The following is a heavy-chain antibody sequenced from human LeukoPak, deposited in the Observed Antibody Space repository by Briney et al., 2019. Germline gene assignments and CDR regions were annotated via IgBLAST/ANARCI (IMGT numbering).Heavy chain of an antibody. Sequence: GGPLILSWASSGFTFSDYYMSWIHQAPGKGLEWVSYISSSGSTIYYADSVKGRFTISRDNAKNSLYLQMNSLRAEDTAVYYCARDTATARQGYWGQGTLVTVSS. V-gene: IGHV3-11*01. CDR2: ISSSGSTI. D-gene: IGHD6-6*01. J-gene: IGHJ4*02. CDR3: ARDTATARQGY. CDR1: GFTFSDYY.